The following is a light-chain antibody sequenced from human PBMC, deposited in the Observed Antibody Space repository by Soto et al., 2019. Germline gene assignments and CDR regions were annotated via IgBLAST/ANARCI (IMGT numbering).Light chain of an antibody. Sequence: QSALTQSASVSGSPGQSITISCTGTSSDFGTYNLVSWYQQHPGKSPRLIISEGTKRPSGVSDRFSGSRSDNAASLTISGLQADDDAEYYCWSYVGSMTWVFGGGTKLTVL. CDR2: EGT. V-gene: IGLV2-23*01. J-gene: IGLJ3*02. CDR3: WSYVGSMTWV. CDR1: SSDFGTYNL.